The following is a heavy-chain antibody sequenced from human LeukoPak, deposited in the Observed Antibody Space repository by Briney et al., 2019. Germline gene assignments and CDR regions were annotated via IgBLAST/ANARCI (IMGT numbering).Heavy chain of an antibody. CDR3: AKATGYLL. J-gene: IGHJ4*02. Sequence: QPGGSLRLSCAASGFAFSSYAMSWVRQAPGKGLEWVSTISNSDDSTYYADSVKGRFTISRDNSENTLYLQMNSLRAEDTAVYYCAKATGYLLWGQGTLVTVPS. D-gene: IGHD1-14*01. CDR1: GFAFSSYA. V-gene: IGHV3-23*01. CDR2: ISNSDDST.